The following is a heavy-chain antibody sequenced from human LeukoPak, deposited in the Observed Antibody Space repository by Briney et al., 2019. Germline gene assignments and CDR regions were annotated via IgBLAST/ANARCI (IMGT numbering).Heavy chain of an antibody. CDR1: GFTFSSYA. CDR3: ASDDTAGYYDSSGYYD. Sequence: GRSLRLSCAASGFTFSSYAMHWVRQAPGKGLEWVAVISYDGSNKYYADSVKGRFTISRDNSKNTLYLQMNSLRAEDTAVYYCASDDTAGYYDSSGYYDWGQGTLVTVSS. V-gene: IGHV3-30*01. D-gene: IGHD3-22*01. J-gene: IGHJ4*02. CDR2: ISYDGSNK.